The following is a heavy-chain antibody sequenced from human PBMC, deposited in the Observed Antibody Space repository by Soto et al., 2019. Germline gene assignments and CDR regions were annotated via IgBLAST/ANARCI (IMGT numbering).Heavy chain of an antibody. D-gene: IGHD1-26*01. CDR3: AKNRGTYYRILEH. CDR2: ISSSGGST. Sequence: GGSLRLSCAASGFRLIDYGMTWIRQAPGKGLEWVSSISSSGGSTYYADSVKGRVTISRDSSKNTLYLQVNSLSPEDTAVYYCAKNRGTYYRILEHWGQGALVTVSS. V-gene: IGHV3-23*01. CDR1: GFRLIDYG. J-gene: IGHJ4*02.